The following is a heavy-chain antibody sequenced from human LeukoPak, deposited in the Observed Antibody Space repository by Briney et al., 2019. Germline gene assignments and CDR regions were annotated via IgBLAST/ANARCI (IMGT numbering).Heavy chain of an antibody. V-gene: IGHV3-21*01. CDR1: GFTFDDYA. Sequence: GGSLRLSCAASGFTFDDYAMHWVRQAPGKGLEWVSSSSSSSSYIYYADSVKGRFTISRDNARKSLYLQMNSPRAEDTAVYYCARQGDGYNDAFDIWGQGTMVTVSS. J-gene: IGHJ3*02. D-gene: IGHD5-24*01. CDR3: ARQGDGYNDAFDI. CDR2: SSSSSSYI.